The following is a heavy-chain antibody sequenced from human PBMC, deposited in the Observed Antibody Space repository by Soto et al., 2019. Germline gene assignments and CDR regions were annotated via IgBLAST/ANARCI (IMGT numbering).Heavy chain of an antibody. CDR2: IYTGGNT. V-gene: IGHV4-4*07. Sequence: TLSLTCNVSGRSMISYYWSWIRQPAGKGLEWIGRIYTGGNTNYNPSLKSRVTMSVDTSKSQFSLSLTSVTAADTAVYYCAREGDERHFFFDSWGQGTLVTVSS. CDR3: AREGDERHFFFDS. J-gene: IGHJ4*02. CDR1: GRSMISYY. D-gene: IGHD1-1*01.